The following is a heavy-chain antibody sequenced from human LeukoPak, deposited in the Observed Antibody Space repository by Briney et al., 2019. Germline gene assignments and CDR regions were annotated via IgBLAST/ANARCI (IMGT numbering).Heavy chain of an antibody. J-gene: IGHJ4*02. CDR2: ISYDGSKK. D-gene: IGHD3-10*01. CDR1: GFTFSSSG. Sequence: GRSLRLSCAASGFTFSSSGMHWVRQSPGKGLEWVAAISYDGSKKQYAGSVKGRFTISRDNSKNTLYLQMNSLRAEDTAVYYCAKDYYYYGSGSYTFDYWGQGTLVTVSS. CDR3: AKDYYYYGSGSYTFDY. V-gene: IGHV3-30*18.